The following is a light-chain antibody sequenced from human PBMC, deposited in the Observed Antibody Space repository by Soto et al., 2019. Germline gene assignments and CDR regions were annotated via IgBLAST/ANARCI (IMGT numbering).Light chain of an antibody. J-gene: IGKJ1*01. CDR1: PSVSSSY. Sequence: IVWTPFTAPRSVSVGASASVSCRASPSVSSSYLAWYQQKPGQAPRLLIYGASSRATGIPDRFSGSGSGTDFTLTISRLEPEDFAVYYCQQYGSSPVTFGQR. CDR2: GAS. V-gene: IGKV3-20*01. CDR3: QQYGSSPVT.